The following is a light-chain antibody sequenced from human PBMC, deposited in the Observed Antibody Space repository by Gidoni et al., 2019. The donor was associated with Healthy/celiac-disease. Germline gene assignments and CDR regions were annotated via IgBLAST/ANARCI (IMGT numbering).Light chain of an antibody. Sequence: QSALTQPASVSGSPGQPITISCTGTSSDVGGYNYVSWYQPHPGKAPKLMIYDVTNRPSGVSNRFSGSKSGNTASLTISGLQAEDEADYYCNSYTSSSTVVFGGGTKLTVL. CDR1: SSDVGGYNY. V-gene: IGLV2-14*01. CDR3: NSYTSSSTVV. J-gene: IGLJ2*01. CDR2: DVT.